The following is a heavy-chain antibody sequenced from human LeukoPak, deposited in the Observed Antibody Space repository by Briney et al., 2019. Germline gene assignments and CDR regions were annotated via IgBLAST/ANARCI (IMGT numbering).Heavy chain of an antibody. CDR1: GGSFSGYY. Sequence: SETLSLTCAVYGGSFSGYYWSWIRQPPGKGLEWIGEINHSGSTNYNPSLKSRVTISVDTSKNQFSLKLSSVTAADTTVYYCARVAVGKLDYWGQGTLVTVSS. V-gene: IGHV4-34*01. CDR2: INHSGST. J-gene: IGHJ4*02. CDR3: ARVAVGKLDY. D-gene: IGHD2-21*01.